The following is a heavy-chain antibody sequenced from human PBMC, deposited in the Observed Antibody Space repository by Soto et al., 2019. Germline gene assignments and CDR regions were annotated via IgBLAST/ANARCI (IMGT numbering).Heavy chain of an antibody. CDR3: ARDVSSSWGWFDP. D-gene: IGHD6-13*01. V-gene: IGHV4-31*03. Sequence: SETLSLTCTVSGDSISSGGYYWSWIGQHPGKGLEWIGYIYYSGSTYYNPSLKSRVTISVDTSKNQFSLKLSSVTAADTAVYYCARDVSSSWGWFDPWGQGTLVTVS. CDR2: IYYSGST. CDR1: GDSISSGGYY. J-gene: IGHJ5*02.